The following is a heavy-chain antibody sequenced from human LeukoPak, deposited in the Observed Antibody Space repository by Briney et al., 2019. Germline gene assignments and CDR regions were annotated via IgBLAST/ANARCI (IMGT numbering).Heavy chain of an antibody. J-gene: IGHJ6*03. Sequence: PSETLSLTCTVSGGSISSYYWSWIRQPPGKGLEWIGYIYYSGSTNYNPSLKSRVTTSVDTSKNQFSLKLSSVTAADTAVYYCARVGAVAGRYYYYYMDVWGKGTTVTISS. CDR1: GGSISSYY. D-gene: IGHD6-19*01. V-gene: IGHV4-59*01. CDR3: ARVGAVAGRYYYYYMDV. CDR2: IYYSGST.